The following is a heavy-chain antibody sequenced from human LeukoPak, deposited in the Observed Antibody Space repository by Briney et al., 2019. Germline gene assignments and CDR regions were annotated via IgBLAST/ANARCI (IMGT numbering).Heavy chain of an antibody. CDR2: INAGNGNT. CDR3: ARVSKLGGGPPGNYYYYYGMDV. V-gene: IGHV1-3*01. D-gene: IGHD2-15*01. CDR1: GYTFTSYA. Sequence: ASVNVSCKASGYTFTSYAMHWVRQDPGQRLEWMGWINAGNGNTKYSQKFQGRVTITRDTSASTAYMELSSLRSEDTAVYYCARVSKLGGGPPGNYYYYYGMDVWGKGTTVTVSS. J-gene: IGHJ6*04.